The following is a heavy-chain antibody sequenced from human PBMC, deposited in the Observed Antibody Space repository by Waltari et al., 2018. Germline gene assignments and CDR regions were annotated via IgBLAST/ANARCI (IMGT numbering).Heavy chain of an antibody. CDR2: IYYSGST. CDR3: ASQEQLWLARHFDY. Sequence: QLQLQESGPGLVKPSETLSLTCTVSGGSISSSSYYWGWIRQPPGKGLEWIGSIYYSGSTYYNPSRKSRVTISVDTSKNQFSLKLSSVTAADTAVYYCASQEQLWLARHFDYWGQGTLVTVSS. V-gene: IGHV4-39*07. D-gene: IGHD5-18*01. CDR1: GGSISSSSYY. J-gene: IGHJ4*02.